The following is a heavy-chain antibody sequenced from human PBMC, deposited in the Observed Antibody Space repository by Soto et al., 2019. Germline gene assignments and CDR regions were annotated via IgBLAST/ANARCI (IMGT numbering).Heavy chain of an antibody. CDR3: AKAGGFLGPYYFDY. J-gene: IGHJ4*02. CDR1: GFSFSSYA. CDR2: ISGSGGGT. D-gene: IGHD3-3*01. V-gene: IGHV3-23*01. Sequence: GGSLRLSCAASGFSFSSYAMSWVRQPPGKGLEWVSTISGSGGGTYYADSVKGRFTISRDNSKNTLSLQMNSLRAEDTAVYYCAKAGGFLGPYYFDYWGQGTLVTVSS.